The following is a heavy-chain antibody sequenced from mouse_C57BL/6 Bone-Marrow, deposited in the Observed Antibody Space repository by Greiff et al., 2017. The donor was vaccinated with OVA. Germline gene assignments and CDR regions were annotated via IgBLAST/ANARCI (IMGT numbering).Heavy chain of an antibody. CDR2: IAPENGDT. J-gene: IGHJ2*01. CDR1: GFNIKDDY. CDR3: ATYYYGSWYYFDY. Sequence: VHVKQSGAELVRPGASVKLSCTASGFNIKDDYMHWVQQSPDQGLEWIGWIAPENGDTEYASKFQGKATITGDTSSNTAYLQLSSLTSEDTAVYYCATYYYGSWYYFDYWGQGTTLTVSS. D-gene: IGHD1-1*01. V-gene: IGHV14-4*01.